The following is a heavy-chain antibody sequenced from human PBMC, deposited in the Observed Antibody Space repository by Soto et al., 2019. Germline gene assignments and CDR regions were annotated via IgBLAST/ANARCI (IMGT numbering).Heavy chain of an antibody. CDR2: IYWYDTK. CDR1: GFSLPTDRVG. Sequence: QITLKESGPTLVKPTQTLTLTCTFSGFSLPTDRVGVGWIRQPPGKALEWLAVIYWYDTKTYRPSLKSRLTLTQDTSKNQVALTMTDSDPVDPAAYYCAHAYGGRSLYWGQGTLVTVSS. CDR3: AHAYGGRSLY. J-gene: IGHJ4*02. D-gene: IGHD1-26*01. V-gene: IGHV2-5*01.